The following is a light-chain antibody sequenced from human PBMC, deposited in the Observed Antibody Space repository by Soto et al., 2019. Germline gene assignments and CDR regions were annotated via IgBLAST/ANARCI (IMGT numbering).Light chain of an antibody. J-gene: IGKJ1*01. V-gene: IGKV3-15*01. CDR1: QSVSSN. CDR3: QQYDSYSWT. Sequence: EIVMTRAPATPSLSPGERGTPSGRASQSVSSNLAWYQQKPGQAPRLLIYGASTRATGIPARFSGSGSGTEFTLTISSLQPDDFATYYCQQYDSYSWTFGQGTKVDIK. CDR2: GAS.